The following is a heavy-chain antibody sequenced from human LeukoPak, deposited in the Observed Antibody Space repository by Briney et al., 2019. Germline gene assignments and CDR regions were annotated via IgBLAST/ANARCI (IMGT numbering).Heavy chain of an antibody. CDR1: GYTFTGYY. CDR2: INPNSGGT. D-gene: IGHD3-9*01. CDR3: ARVLLRYSYYFDY. J-gene: IGHJ4*02. Sequence: GASVKVSCKASGYTFTGYYMHWVRQAPGQGLEWMGWINPNSGGTNYAQKLQGRVTMTTDTSTSTAYMELRSLRSDDTAVYYCARVLLRYSYYFDYWGQGTLVTVSS. V-gene: IGHV1-2*02.